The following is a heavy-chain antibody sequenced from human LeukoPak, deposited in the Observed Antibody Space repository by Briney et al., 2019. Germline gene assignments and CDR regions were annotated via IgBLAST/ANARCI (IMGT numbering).Heavy chain of an antibody. J-gene: IGHJ4*02. Sequence: PGGSLRLSCAVSGFTFSRFGIYWVRQAPGKGLEWVTFIRHDGNNQYYADSVKGRFTISRDNSKNTVHLQMNSLRPEDTAVYYCARDPDYGDYVGGQGTLVTVSS. CDR3: ARDPDYGDYV. V-gene: IGHV3-30*02. CDR1: GFTFSRFG. CDR2: IRHDGNNQ. D-gene: IGHD4-17*01.